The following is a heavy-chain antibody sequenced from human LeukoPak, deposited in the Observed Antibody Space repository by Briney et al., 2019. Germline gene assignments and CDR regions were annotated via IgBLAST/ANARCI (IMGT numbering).Heavy chain of an antibody. V-gene: IGHV1-18*01. CDR2: ISAYNGNT. CDR3: ARGAPASYSSSWYRGYYYYYMDV. CDR1: GYTFTSYD. Sequence: ASVKVSCKASGYTFTSYDINWVRQATGQGLEWMGWISAYNGNTNYAQKLQGRVTMTTDTSTSTAYMELRSLRSDDTAVYYCARGAPASYSSSWYRGYYYYYMDVWGKGTTVTISS. J-gene: IGHJ6*03. D-gene: IGHD6-13*01.